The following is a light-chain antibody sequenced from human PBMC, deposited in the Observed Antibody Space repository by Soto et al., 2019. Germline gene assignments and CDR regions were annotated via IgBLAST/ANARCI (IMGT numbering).Light chain of an antibody. CDR2: GAS. V-gene: IGKV3-15*01. CDR3: QQYNNWPPGT. CDR1: QSVSSN. J-gene: IGKJ1*01. Sequence: EIVMTQSPATLSVSPGERATLSCRASQSVSSNLAGYQQKPGQAPRLLIYGASTRATGIPARFSGRGSWTEFTLTISSLQSEDFAVYYCQQYNNWPPGTFGQGTKVEIK.